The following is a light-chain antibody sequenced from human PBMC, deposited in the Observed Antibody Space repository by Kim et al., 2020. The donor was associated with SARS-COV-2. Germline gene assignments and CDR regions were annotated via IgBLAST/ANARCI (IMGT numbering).Light chain of an antibody. CDR2: KAY. J-gene: IGKJ1*01. CDR3: QQSNTCPWT. CDR1: ESNSTS. Sequence: RSASVGDRVAIPWRAGESNSTSLAWYQQQTGKTPTLLIYKAYTLESGVPSRFSGSGSGTEFTLTISSLQPDDFATYCCQQSNTCPWTFGQGTKVEIK. V-gene: IGKV1-5*03.